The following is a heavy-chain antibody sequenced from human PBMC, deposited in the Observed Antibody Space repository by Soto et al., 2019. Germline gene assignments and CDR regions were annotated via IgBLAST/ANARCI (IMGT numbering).Heavy chain of an antibody. V-gene: IGHV1-24*01. Sequence: ASVKVSCKASGYTFTNYHIHWVRQAPEDGLEWMGGFDPEDGETIYAQKFQGRVTMTEDTSTDTAYMELSSLRSEDTAVYYCATWEYCSGGSCYDFDYWGQGTLVTSPQ. CDR3: ATWEYCSGGSCYDFDY. CDR2: FDPEDGET. J-gene: IGHJ4*02. CDR1: GYTFTNYH. D-gene: IGHD2-15*01.